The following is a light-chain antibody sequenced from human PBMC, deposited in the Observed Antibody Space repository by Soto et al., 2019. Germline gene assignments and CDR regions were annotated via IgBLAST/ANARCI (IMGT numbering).Light chain of an antibody. CDR3: SSYTTSNTLV. CDR1: SSDIGIYNY. J-gene: IGLJ1*01. CDR2: EAT. Sequence: QSVLTQPASVSGSPGQSITISCTGTSSDIGIYNYVSWYQQHPGKAPKLMIYEATIRPSGVSNRFSASTSGNTASLTISGLQADDEADYYCSSYTTSNTLVYGTGTKLTVL. V-gene: IGLV2-14*01.